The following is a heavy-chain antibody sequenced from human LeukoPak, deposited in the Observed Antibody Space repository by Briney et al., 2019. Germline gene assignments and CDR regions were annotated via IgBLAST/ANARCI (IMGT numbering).Heavy chain of an antibody. D-gene: IGHD6-13*01. CDR2: ISYDGSNK. CDR1: GYTFSSYG. CDR3: AKDETQYSSSWYRSYYGMDV. Sequence: PGRSLRLSCAASGYTFSSYGMHWVRQAPGKGLEWVAAISYDGSNKYYADSVKGRFTISRDNSKNTLYLQMNSLRAEDTAVYYCAKDETQYSSSWYRSYYGMDVWGQGTTVTVSS. V-gene: IGHV3-30*18. J-gene: IGHJ6*02.